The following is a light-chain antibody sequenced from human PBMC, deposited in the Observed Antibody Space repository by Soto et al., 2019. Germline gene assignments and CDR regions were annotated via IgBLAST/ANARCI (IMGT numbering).Light chain of an antibody. Sequence: QSALTQPASVSGSPGQSITISCTGTSSDVGGYNYVSWYQQHPGKAPKLMIYDVSNRPSGVSNRFSGSKSGNTASVTISGLQAXXXXXYYCSSYTSSSTLLYVFGTGTK. J-gene: IGLJ1*01. CDR1: SSDVGGYNY. CDR3: SSYTSSSTLLYV. CDR2: DVS. V-gene: IGLV2-14*01.